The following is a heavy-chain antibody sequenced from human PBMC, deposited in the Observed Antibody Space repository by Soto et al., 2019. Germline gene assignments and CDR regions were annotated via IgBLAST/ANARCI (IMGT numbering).Heavy chain of an antibody. CDR3: AKVRASYLSASYFYYGLDV. V-gene: IGHV3-23*01. CDR2: ISGSGSSV. CDR1: EFTFSHYV. J-gene: IGHJ6*02. D-gene: IGHD3-10*01. Sequence: PGGSLRLSCAASEFTFSHYVLSWVRQAPGRGLEWVSSISGSGSSVYVADSVRGRFIMSRDLSTNTVSLQMSSLRVEDTAIYYCAKVRASYLSASYFYYGLDVWGQGTTVTVSS.